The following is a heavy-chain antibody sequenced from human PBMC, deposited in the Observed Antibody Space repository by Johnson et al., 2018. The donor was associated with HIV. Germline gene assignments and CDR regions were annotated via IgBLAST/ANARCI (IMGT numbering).Heavy chain of an antibody. D-gene: IGHD2-15*01. V-gene: IGHV3-23*04. CDR3: AKDLRAGVAGDAFDI. J-gene: IGHJ3*02. CDR1: GFTFSSYA. Sequence: VQLVESGGGLVQPGRSLRLSCAASGFTFSSYAMSWVRQAPGKGLEWVSAISGSGGSTYYADSVQGRFTISRDKSKNTLYLQMNSLRAEDTAVYYCAKDLRAGVAGDAFDIWGQGTMVTVSS. CDR2: ISGSGGST.